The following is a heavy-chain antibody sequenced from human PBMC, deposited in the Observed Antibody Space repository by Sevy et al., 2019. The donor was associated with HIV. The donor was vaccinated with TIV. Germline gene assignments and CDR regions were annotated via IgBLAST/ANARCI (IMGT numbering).Heavy chain of an antibody. CDR2: IIPIFGTA. Sequence: ASVKVSCKASGGTFSSYAISWVRQAPGQGLEWMGGIIPIFGTANYGQKFQGRVTITADESTSTAYMELISLRSEDTAVYYCARHSPPAAPDDTPYYYCYGLDVWGQGTTVTVSS. CDR3: ARHSPPAAPDDTPYYYCYGLDV. CDR1: GGTFSSYA. V-gene: IGHV1-69*13. J-gene: IGHJ6*02. D-gene: IGHD2-2*01.